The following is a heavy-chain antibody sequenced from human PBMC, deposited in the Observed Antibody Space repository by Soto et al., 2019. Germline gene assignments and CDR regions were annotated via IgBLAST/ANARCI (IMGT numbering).Heavy chain of an antibody. J-gene: IGHJ5*02. CDR1: GYIFTTYS. Sequence: QIQLVQSGSEVRMPGASVKVSCKASGYIFTTYSITWVRQAPGQGLEWMGWVSASNGKTNYAQKFEDRVTMTTDTSTTTAYMELRSLRSDDTAVYYCARAAFGVQASWFDPWGQGTLVTVSS. CDR2: VSASNGKT. D-gene: IGHD3-10*01. V-gene: IGHV1-18*01. CDR3: ARAAFGVQASWFDP.